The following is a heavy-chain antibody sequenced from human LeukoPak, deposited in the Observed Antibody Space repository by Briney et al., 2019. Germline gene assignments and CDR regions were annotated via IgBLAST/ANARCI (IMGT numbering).Heavy chain of an antibody. V-gene: IGHV3-21*01. Sequence: GGSLRLSCAASGFTFSSYSMNWVRQAPGKGLEWVSSISSSSSYIYYADSVKGRFTISRDNAKNSLYLLMNSLRAEDTAVYYCARDLYGSGSYYNVIWGQGTLVTVSS. CDR3: ARDLYGSGSYYNVI. CDR1: GFTFSSYS. J-gene: IGHJ4*02. CDR2: ISSSSSYI. D-gene: IGHD3-10*01.